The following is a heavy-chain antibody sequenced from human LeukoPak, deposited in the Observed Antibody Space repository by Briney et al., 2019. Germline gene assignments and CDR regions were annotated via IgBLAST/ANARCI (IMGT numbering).Heavy chain of an antibody. CDR3: VPGGAVADY. V-gene: IGHV3-23*01. D-gene: IGHD6-19*01. Sequence: GGSLRLSCAVSGFTFSNYAMSWVRQAPGKGLESVSFVTSGGGSKFYADSVKGRFTISRDNSKNTLYPQMNSLRAEDTAVYYCVPGGAVADYWGQGTLVTVSS. J-gene: IGHJ4*02. CDR1: GFTFSNYA. CDR2: VTSGGGSK.